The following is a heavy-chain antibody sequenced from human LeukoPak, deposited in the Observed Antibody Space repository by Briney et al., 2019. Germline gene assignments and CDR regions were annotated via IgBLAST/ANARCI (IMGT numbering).Heavy chain of an antibody. CDR3: AKDVWAVRPNYFDY. CDR1: GFTFSNYA. CDR2: ISGSGGST. Sequence: GGSLTLSCVASGFTFSNYAMNWVRQAPGKGLEWVAVISGSGGSTYYADSVKARFTISRDNSKNTLYLQMNSLRAEDTAVYYCAKDVWAVRPNYFDYWGQGTLVTVSS. D-gene: IGHD6-6*01. J-gene: IGHJ4*02. V-gene: IGHV3-23*01.